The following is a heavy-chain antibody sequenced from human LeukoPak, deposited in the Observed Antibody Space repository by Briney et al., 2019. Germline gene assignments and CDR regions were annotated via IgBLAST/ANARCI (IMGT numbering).Heavy chain of an antibody. D-gene: IGHD3-9*01. CDR3: ARDDLLSGYNFDY. V-gene: IGHV3-48*03. Sequence: GGSLRLSCAASGFTFITYDLNWVRQAPGKGLEWVSSLSGSGNTMYYADSVKGRFTISRDNAKNSVYLQMTSLRAEDTAVYFCARDDLLSGYNFDYWGQGTLVTVSS. J-gene: IGHJ4*02. CDR2: LSGSGNTM. CDR1: GFTFITYD.